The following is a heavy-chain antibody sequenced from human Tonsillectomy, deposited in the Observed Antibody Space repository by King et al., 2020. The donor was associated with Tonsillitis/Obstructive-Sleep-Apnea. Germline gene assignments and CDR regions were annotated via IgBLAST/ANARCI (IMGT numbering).Heavy chain of an antibody. D-gene: IGHD4-17*01. CDR3: ARDLSSYGDYVGYDY. Sequence: VQLVESGAEAKKPGASVKVSCKASGYTFTSYYMHWVRQAPGQGLQWMGIINPSGGTTNYAQRFQGRVTMTRDTSTSTVYMELSSLRSEDTAVCYCARDLSSYGDYVGYDYWGQGTLVTVSS. CDR1: GYTFTSYY. J-gene: IGHJ4*02. V-gene: IGHV1-46*01. CDR2: INPSGGTT.